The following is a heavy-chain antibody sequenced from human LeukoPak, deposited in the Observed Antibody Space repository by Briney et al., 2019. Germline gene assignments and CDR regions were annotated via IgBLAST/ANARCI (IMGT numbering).Heavy chain of an antibody. CDR1: GFTFSSYA. J-gene: IGHJ4*02. CDR3: ARDYYYDSSGYYYVDY. D-gene: IGHD3-22*01. CDR2: ISYDGINK. Sequence: GGFLRLSCAASGFTFSSYAMHWVRQAPGKGLEWVALISYDGINKYYADSVKGRFTISRDNSKNTLYLQMNSLRAEDTAVYYCARDYYYDSSGYYYVDYWGQGTLVTVSS. V-gene: IGHV3-30-3*01.